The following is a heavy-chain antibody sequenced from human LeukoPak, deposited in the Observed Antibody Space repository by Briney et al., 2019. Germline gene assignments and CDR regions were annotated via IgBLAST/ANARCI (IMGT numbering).Heavy chain of an antibody. V-gene: IGHV1-69*04. Sequence: SVKVSCKASGYTFTSYDINWVRQAPGQGLEWMGRIIPILGIANYAQKFQGRVTITADKSTSTAYMELSSLRSEDTAVYYCARDSSLRWSTYNWFDPWGQGTLVTVSS. CDR1: GYTFTSYD. CDR3: ARDSSLRWSTYNWFDP. J-gene: IGHJ5*02. CDR2: IIPILGIA. D-gene: IGHD4-23*01.